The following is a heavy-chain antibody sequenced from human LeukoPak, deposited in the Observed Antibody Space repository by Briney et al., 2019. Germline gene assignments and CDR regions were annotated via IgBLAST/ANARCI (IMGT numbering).Heavy chain of an antibody. CDR3: ARQRSLGAFDI. CDR1: GGSFSGYY. J-gene: IGHJ3*02. D-gene: IGHD3-10*01. CDR2: INHSGST. Sequence: SETLSLTCAVYGGSFSGYYWSWIRQPPGKGLEWIGEINHSGSTNYNPSLKSRVTISVDTSKNQFSLKLSSVTAADTAVYYCARQRSLGAFDIWGQGTMVTVSS. V-gene: IGHV4-34*01.